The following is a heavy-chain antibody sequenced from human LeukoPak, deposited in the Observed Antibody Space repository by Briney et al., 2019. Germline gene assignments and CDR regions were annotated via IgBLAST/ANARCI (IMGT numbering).Heavy chain of an antibody. CDR3: AKSSLYYSGPGYGNWFDP. CDR2: ISGSGGST. D-gene: IGHD3-10*01. CDR1: GFIFSSYA. J-gene: IGHJ5*01. V-gene: IGHV3-23*01. Sequence: GGSMSLSCAASGFIFSSYAMSWVRQAPGKGLEWVSAISGSGGSTYYADSVKGRFTISRDNSKNTLYLQMNSLRAEDTAVYYCAKSSLYYSGPGYGNWFDPWGQGTLVTVSS.